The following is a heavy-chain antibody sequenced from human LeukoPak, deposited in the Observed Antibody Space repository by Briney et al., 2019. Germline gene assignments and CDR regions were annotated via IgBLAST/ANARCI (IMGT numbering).Heavy chain of an antibody. D-gene: IGHD3-10*01. CDR1: GFTFSSYA. CDR2: ISYDGSNK. V-gene: IGHV3-30-3*01. CDR3: ARDVPDGSGSYLDY. J-gene: IGHJ4*02. Sequence: GGSLRLSCADSGFTFSSYAMHWVRQAPGKGLEWVAVISYDGSNKYYADSVKGRFTISRDNSKNTLYLQMNSLRAEDTAVYYCARDVPDGSGSYLDYWGQGTLVTVSS.